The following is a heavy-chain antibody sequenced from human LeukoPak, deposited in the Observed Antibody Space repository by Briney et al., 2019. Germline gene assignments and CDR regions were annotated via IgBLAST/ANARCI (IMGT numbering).Heavy chain of an antibody. D-gene: IGHD5-12*01. V-gene: IGHV1-18*01. CDR1: GYTFTNYG. CDR3: ARKEVAVRHDY. J-gene: IGHJ4*02. Sequence: GASVKVSCKASGYTFTNYGITWVRQAPGQGLEWMGWISGYNVHTDYAQKLQGRVTMTTDTSTSTAYMELRSLRSDDTAVYYCARKEVAVRHDYWGQGTLVTVSS. CDR2: ISGYNVHT.